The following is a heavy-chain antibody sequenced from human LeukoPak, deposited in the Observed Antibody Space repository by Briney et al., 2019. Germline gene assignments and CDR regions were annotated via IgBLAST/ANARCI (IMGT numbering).Heavy chain of an antibody. D-gene: IGHD1-26*01. CDR2: IIPIFDTA. J-gene: IGHJ4*02. CDR1: GGTFSNYA. Sequence: ASVKVSCKASGGTFSNYAISWVRQAPRQGLEWMGGIIPIFDTADNAQKFQGRLTITADESTSTAYMELSSLRAEDTAVYYCARDGSSGSYYEDYFDYWGQGTLVTVSS. V-gene: IGHV1-69*13. CDR3: ARDGSSGSYYEDYFDY.